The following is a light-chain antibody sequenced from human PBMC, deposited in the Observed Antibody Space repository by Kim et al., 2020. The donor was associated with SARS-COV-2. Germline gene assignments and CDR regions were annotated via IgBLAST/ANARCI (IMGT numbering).Light chain of an antibody. J-gene: IGKJ1*01. V-gene: IGKV3-20*01. CDR3: QQYRSSLWA. Sequence: EIVLTQSPGTLSLSPGERATLSCRASQSISSTYLAWYQQKPGQAPRLLIYAASSRATGIPDRFTGSGSGTDFTLTISRLEPEDFAMYYCQQYRSSLWAFGQGTKVEIK. CDR2: AAS. CDR1: QSISSTY.